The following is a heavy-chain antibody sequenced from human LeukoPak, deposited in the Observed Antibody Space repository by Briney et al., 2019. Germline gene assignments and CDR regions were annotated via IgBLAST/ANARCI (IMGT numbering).Heavy chain of an antibody. CDR2: INPSGGST. V-gene: IGHV1-46*01. J-gene: IGHJ3*02. D-gene: IGHD5-18*01. CDR3: AREDTAMADAFDI. Sequence: ASVKVSCKASGYTFTGYYMHWVRQAPGQGLEWMGIINPSGGSTSYAQKFQGRVTMTRDMSTSTVYMELSSLRSEDTAVYYCAREDTAMADAFDIWGQGTMVTVSS. CDR1: GYTFTGYY.